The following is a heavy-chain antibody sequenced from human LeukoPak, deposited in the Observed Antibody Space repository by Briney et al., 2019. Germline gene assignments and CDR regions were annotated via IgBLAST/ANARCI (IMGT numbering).Heavy chain of an antibody. V-gene: IGHV1-18*01. CDR1: GYTFTSYG. CDR2: ISVYNGNT. CDR3: ARDRGYGSGSYKGMDV. Sequence: ASVKVSCKASGYTFTSYGISWVRQAPGQGLEWMGWISVYNGNTNYAQKLQGRVTMTTDTSTSTAYMELRSLRSDDTAVYYCARDRGYGSGSYKGMDVWGQGTTVTVSS. D-gene: IGHD3-10*01. J-gene: IGHJ6*02.